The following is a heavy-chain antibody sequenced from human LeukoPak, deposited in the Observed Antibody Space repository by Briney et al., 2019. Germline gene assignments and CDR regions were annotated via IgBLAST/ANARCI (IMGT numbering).Heavy chain of an antibody. D-gene: IGHD3-22*01. CDR2: IYYSGST. CDR3: ARDQRAPDYYDSSGYYYDTGGFDY. Sequence: SQTLSLTCTVSGGSISSGGYYWSWIRQHPGKGLEWIEYIYYSGSTYYNPSLKSRVTISVDTSKNQFSLKLSSVTAADTAVYCCARDQRAPDYYDSSGYYYDTGGFDYWGQGTLVTVSS. J-gene: IGHJ4*02. CDR1: GGSISSGGYY. V-gene: IGHV4-31*03.